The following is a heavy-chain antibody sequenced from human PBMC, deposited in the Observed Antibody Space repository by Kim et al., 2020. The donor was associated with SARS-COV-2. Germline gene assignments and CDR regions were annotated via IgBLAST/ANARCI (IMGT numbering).Heavy chain of an antibody. D-gene: IGHD1-26*01. CDR3: ARELGSGSYLYGMDV. V-gene: IGHV4-59*01. J-gene: IGHJ6*02. Sequence: PSLKSRVTISVDTSKNQFSLKLSSVTAADTAVYYCARELGSGSYLYGMDVWGQGTTVTVSS.